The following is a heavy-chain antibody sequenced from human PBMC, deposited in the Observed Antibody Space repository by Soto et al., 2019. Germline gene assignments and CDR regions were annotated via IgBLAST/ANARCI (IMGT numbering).Heavy chain of an antibody. CDR1: GFTFDYHA. Sequence: GGSLRLSCAASGFTFDYHAMHWVRQAPGKGLEWVSGMSWNSDTIGYADSVKGRFTISRDNAKNSLYPQMNSLRAEDMALYYCAKDSGSGSVGDVPTFDYWGQGTLVTVSS. J-gene: IGHJ4*02. V-gene: IGHV3-9*03. CDR3: AKDSGSGSVGDVPTFDY. D-gene: IGHD3-22*01. CDR2: MSWNSDTI.